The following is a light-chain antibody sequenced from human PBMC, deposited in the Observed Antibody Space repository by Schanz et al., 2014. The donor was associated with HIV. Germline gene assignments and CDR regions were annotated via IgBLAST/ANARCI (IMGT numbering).Light chain of an antibody. J-gene: IGLJ3*02. CDR1: SSDVGGYNY. Sequence: QSALTQPPSASGSPGQSVTISCTGTSSDVGGYNYVSWYQQHPGKAPKLLIYEVSKRPLGVPDRFSGSKSGNTASLTVSRLQAEDEADYYCAAWDDSLNGPVFGGGTKLTVL. CDR3: AAWDDSLNGPV. CDR2: EVS. V-gene: IGLV2-8*01.